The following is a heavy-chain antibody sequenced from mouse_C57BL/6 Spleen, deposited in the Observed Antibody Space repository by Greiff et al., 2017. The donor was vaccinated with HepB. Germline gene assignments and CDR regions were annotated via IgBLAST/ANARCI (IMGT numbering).Heavy chain of an antibody. V-gene: IGHV14-4*01. D-gene: IGHD2-1*01. CDR3: TYGNLRFDY. CDR2: IDPENGDT. J-gene: IGHJ2*01. Sequence: EVKLMESGAELVRPGASVKLSCTASGFNIKDDYMHWVKQRPEQGLEWIGWIDPENGDTEYASKFQGKATITADTSSNTAYLQLSSLTSEDTAVYYCTYGNLRFDYWGQGTTLTVSS. CDR1: GFNIKDDY.